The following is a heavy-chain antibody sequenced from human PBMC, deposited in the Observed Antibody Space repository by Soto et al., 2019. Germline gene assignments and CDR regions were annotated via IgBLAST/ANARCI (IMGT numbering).Heavy chain of an antibody. D-gene: IGHD1-26*01. J-gene: IGHJ4*02. V-gene: IGHV2-70*11. Sequence: SGPTLVNPTQTLTLTCTFSGFSLSTSGMCVSWIRQPPGKALEWLARIDWDDDKYYSTSLKTRLTISKDTSRNQVVLTVTNMDPVDTATYYCARPYSGNFYYFDYWGQGALVTVSS. CDR1: GFSLSTSGMC. CDR2: IDWDDDK. CDR3: ARPYSGNFYYFDY.